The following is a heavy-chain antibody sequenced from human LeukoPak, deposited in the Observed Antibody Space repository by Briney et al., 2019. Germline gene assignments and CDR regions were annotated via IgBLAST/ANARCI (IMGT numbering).Heavy chain of an antibody. V-gene: IGHV4-34*01. CDR3: ARGEGARDGYNYAGPFYFDY. D-gene: IGHD5-24*01. CDR2: INHSGST. CDR1: GGPFSDYY. J-gene: IGHJ4*01. Sequence: PSETLSLTCAAYGGPFSDYYWSWIRQPPGKGLEWIGKINHSGSTNYSPSLKSRVTISIDTSKNQFSLKLNSMSAADTTVYYCARGEGARDGYNYAGPFYFDYWGHGTLVTVSS.